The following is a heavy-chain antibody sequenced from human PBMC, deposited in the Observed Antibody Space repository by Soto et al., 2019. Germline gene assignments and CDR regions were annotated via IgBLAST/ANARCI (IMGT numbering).Heavy chain of an antibody. CDR3: AREQLRYFDWLIDY. CDR1: GFTVSSNY. CDR2: IYSGGST. Sequence: GGSLRLSCAASGFTVSSNYMSWVRQAPGKGLEWVSVIYSGGSTYYADSVKGRFTISRDNSKNTLYLQMNSLRAEDTAVYYCAREQLRYFDWLIDYWGQGTLVTVSS. V-gene: IGHV3-53*01. J-gene: IGHJ4*02. D-gene: IGHD3-9*01.